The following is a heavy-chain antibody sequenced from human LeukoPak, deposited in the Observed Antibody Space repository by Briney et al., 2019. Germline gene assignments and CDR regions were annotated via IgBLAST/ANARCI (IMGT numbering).Heavy chain of an antibody. CDR3: ARYVLAARPIYYSYGMDV. Sequence: ASVKVSCKASGYTFTSYGISWVRQAPGQGLEWMGWISAYNGNTNYAQKLQGRVTMTTDTSTSTAYMELRSLRSDDTAVYYCARYVLAARPIYYSYGMDVWGQGTTVTVSS. V-gene: IGHV1-18*01. D-gene: IGHD6-6*01. CDR1: GYTFTSYG. J-gene: IGHJ6*02. CDR2: ISAYNGNT.